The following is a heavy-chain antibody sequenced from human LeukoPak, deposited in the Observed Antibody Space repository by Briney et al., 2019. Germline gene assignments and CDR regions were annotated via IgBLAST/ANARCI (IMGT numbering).Heavy chain of an antibody. CDR1: GFTFRNYA. CDR3: AKDRGYCSGGNCYNQYGMDV. CDR2: ISYHGRSV. J-gene: IGHJ6*02. V-gene: IGHV3-30-3*02. Sequence: GGPLRLSCAASGFTFRNYAMNWVRQAPGKGLEWVAIISYHGRSVDYADSVKGRFTMSRDNSKNTLSLQMNSLRAEDTAVYYCAKDRGYCSGGNCYNQYGMDVWGQGTTVTVSS. D-gene: IGHD2-15*01.